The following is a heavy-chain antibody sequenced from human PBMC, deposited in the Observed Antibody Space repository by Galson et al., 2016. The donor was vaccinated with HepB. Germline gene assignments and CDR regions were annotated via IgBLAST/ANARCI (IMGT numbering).Heavy chain of an antibody. CDR3: PRDADIVKVPAAIRADY. D-gene: IGHD2-2*02. CDR2: ISYDGSNK. Sequence: SLRLSCAASGLTFRSYAMHWVRQAPGKGLEWVAVISYDGSNKYYADSVKGRFTISRDNSKNTLYLQMNSLRAEDTAVYYCPRDADIVKVPAAIRADYWGQGTLVTVSS. J-gene: IGHJ4*02. CDR1: GLTFRSYA. V-gene: IGHV3-30*04.